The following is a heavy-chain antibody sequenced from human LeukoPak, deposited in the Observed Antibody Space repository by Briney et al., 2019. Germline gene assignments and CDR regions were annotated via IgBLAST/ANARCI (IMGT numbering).Heavy chain of an antibody. D-gene: IGHD5-24*01. Sequence: PGGSLRLSCAASGFTFSSYAMSWVRQAPGKGLEWVSAISGSGGSTYYADSVKGRFTISRDNSKNTLYLQMNSLRAEDTAVYYCAKWMRGDGYNYYNYWGQGTLVTVSS. CDR1: GFTFSSYA. CDR2: ISGSGGST. V-gene: IGHV3-23*01. J-gene: IGHJ4*02. CDR3: AKWMRGDGYNYYNY.